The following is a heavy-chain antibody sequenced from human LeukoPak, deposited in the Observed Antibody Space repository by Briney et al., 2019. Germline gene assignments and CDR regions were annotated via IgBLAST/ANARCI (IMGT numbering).Heavy chain of an antibody. V-gene: IGHV4-59*01. CDR3: ARTRANTFDY. J-gene: IGHJ4*02. CDR2: IYYSGST. Sequence: SETLSLTCTVSGGSISSYYWSWIRQPPGKGLEWIGYIYYSGSTNYNPSLKSRVTISVDTSKNQFSLKLSSVTAADTPVYYCARTRANTFDYWGQGTLVTVSS. CDR1: GGSISSYY.